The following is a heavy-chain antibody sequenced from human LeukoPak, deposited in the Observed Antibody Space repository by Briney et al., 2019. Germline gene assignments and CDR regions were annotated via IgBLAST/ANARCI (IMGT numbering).Heavy chain of an antibody. CDR3: ARDRCGGDCYSRWFDP. CDR2: IYTSGST. V-gene: IGHV4-4*07. CDR1: GGSISSYY. D-gene: IGHD2-21*02. Sequence: PSETLSLTCTVSGGSISSYYWSWIRQPAGKGLEWIGRIYTSGSTNYNPSLKSRVTMSVDTSKNQFSLKLSSVTAADTAVYYCARDRCGGDCYSRWFDPWGQGTLVTVSS. J-gene: IGHJ5*02.